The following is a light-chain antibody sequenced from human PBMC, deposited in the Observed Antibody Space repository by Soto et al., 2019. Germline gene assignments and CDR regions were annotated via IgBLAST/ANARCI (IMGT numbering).Light chain of an antibody. CDR2: GVS. J-gene: IGKJ1*01. V-gene: IGKV3-20*01. Sequence: EIVLTQSPGTLSLSPGERATLSCRASQSINNKYLACYQQEPGQTPRLLIHGVSIRATGIPDRFSGSRSGTDFTLTISRLEPEDFAVYYCQLYSGSPWTFGQGTKVEIK. CDR3: QLYSGSPWT. CDR1: QSINNKY.